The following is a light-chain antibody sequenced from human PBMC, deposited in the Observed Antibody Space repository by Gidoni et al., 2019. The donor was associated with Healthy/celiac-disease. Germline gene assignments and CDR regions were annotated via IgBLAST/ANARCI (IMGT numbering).Light chain of an antibody. J-gene: IGLJ2*01. CDR2: VDS. V-gene: IGLV3-10*01. Sequence: SYELTQPPSVSVSPGQTARITCSGDALQKKYAYWYQQKSGQAPVLVIYVDSKRPPGIPERFSGSSSGTMATLTISGAQVEDEADYYCYSTDSSGNRVFGGGTKLTVL. CDR1: ALQKKY. CDR3: YSTDSSGNRV.